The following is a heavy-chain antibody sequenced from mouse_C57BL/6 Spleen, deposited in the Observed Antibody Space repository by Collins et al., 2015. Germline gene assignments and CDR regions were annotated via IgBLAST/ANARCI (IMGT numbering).Heavy chain of an antibody. V-gene: IGHV9-3*01. J-gene: IGHJ2*01. CDR3: ARPPYYYGSSLFDY. CDR2: INTYSGVP. CDR1: GYTFTTYG. Sequence: QIQLVQSGPELKKPGETVKISCKASGYTFTTYGMSWVKQAPGKGLKWMGWINTYSGVPTYADDFKGRFAFSLETSASTAYLQINNLKNEDTATYFCARPPYYYGSSLFDYWGQGTTLTVSS. D-gene: IGHD1-1*01.